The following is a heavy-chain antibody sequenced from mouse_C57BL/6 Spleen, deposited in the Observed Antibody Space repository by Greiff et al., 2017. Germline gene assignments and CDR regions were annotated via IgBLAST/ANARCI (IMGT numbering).Heavy chain of an antibody. J-gene: IGHJ2*01. CDR1: GYSFTSYY. CDR2: IYPGSGNT. Sequence: QVQLQQSGPELVKPGASVKISCKASGYSFTSYYIHWVKQRPGQGLEWIGWIYPGSGNTKYNEKFKGKATLTADTTSSTAYMQLSSLPSEDSAVDYCARGDYDYFDYWGQGTTLTVSS. V-gene: IGHV1-66*01. D-gene: IGHD2-4*01. CDR3: ARGDYDYFDY.